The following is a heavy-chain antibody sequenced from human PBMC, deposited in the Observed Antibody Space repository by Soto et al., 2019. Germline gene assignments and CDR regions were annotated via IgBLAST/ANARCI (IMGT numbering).Heavy chain of an antibody. CDR2: IAYDGSNK. V-gene: IGHV3-30-3*01. CDR1: GFTFINYA. Sequence: QAQLVESGGGVVQPGRSLRLSCAASGFTFINYAMHWVRQAPGKGLEWVAVIAYDGSNKYYADSVKGRFTISRDNSKNTLYLQMNSLRAEDTAVYYCARGKNGYYFDYWGQGTLVTVSS. J-gene: IGHJ4*02. D-gene: IGHD1-1*01. CDR3: ARGKNGYYFDY.